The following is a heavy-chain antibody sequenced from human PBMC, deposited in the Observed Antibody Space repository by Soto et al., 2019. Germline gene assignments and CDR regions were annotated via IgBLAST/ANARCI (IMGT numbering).Heavy chain of an antibody. CDR1: GGTFSRYG. D-gene: IGHD2-15*01. J-gene: IGHJ4*02. CDR2: IIPLFGTA. V-gene: IGHV1-69*13. Sequence: SVKVSCKASGGTFSRYGINWVRQAPGHGLEWMGGIIPLFGTANYAQKFQGRVTITADESTSTAHMELRSLRSEDTAVYYCARDYGHDCSGGNCYFYFWGQGTPVTVSS. CDR3: ARDYGHDCSGGNCYFYF.